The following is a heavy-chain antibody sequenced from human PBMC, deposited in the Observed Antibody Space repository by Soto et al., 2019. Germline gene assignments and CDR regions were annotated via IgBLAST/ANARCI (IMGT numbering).Heavy chain of an antibody. V-gene: IGHV4-39*01. J-gene: IGHJ4*02. CDR1: GASISGSYYY. CDR3: ATSQKGYNWNYFDH. Sequence: LSLTCAVSGASISGSYYYWAWLRQSPGKGPEWIGSVFYTGFTSYNPSLESRVSVSVDTSKSQFSLKLSAVTAADTAVYYCATSQKGYNWNYFDHWGQGALVTVSP. D-gene: IGHD1-20*01. CDR2: VFYTGFT.